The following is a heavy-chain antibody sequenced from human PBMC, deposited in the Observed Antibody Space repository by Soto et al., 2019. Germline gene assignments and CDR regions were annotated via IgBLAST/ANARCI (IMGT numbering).Heavy chain of an antibody. D-gene: IGHD3-10*01. Sequence: QVQLQESGPGLVKPSQTLSLSCTLSGDSISSGNYYWGWIRHSPGKGLEWIAYINYSGSTYWNQSLRGRITMSVDTWKNQFSLKLRSVTAADTAVYYCARVPPGSGTYFNYYYVMDVWRQGTTVTVSS. CDR2: INYSGST. CDR1: GDSISSGNYY. CDR3: ARVPPGSGTYFNYYYVMDV. J-gene: IGHJ6*02. V-gene: IGHV4-30-4*01.